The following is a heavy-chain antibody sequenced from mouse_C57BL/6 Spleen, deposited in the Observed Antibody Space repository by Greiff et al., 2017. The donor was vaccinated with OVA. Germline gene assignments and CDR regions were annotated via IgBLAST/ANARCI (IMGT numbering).Heavy chain of an antibody. Sequence: EVNVVESGGGLVKPGGSLKLSCAASGFTFSDYGMHWVRQAPEKGLEWVAYISSGSSTIYYADTVKGRFTISRDNAKNTLFLQMTSLRSEDTAMYYCARTGYYYAMDYWGQGTSVTVSS. J-gene: IGHJ4*01. CDR1: GFTFSDYG. CDR3: ARTGYYYAMDY. CDR2: ISSGSSTI. V-gene: IGHV5-17*01.